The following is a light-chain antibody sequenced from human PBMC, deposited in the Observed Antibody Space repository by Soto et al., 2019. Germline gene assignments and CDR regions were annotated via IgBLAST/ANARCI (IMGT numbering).Light chain of an antibody. J-gene: IGKJ1*01. CDR3: QQSHGLPWP. V-gene: IGKV1-39*01. CDR2: AAS. Sequence: DIQMTQSPSSLSASVGDRVTITCRASQSISSRLNWFQQKSGKAPTLLMYAASTLQSGVPSRFSGGGSGTAFTLTISSLRPEDFATYYCQQSHGLPWPYGQGTRVEIK. CDR1: QSISSR.